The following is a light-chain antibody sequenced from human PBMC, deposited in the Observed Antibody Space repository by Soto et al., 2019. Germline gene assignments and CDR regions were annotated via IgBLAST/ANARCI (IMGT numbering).Light chain of an antibody. CDR1: QSISNY. Sequence: GDRVTITCRASQSISNYLNWYQQKPGKAPKLLIYAASSLQSGVPSRFSGSGSGTDFTLTISSLQPEDFATYSCQQSYTTLFTFGPGTNVDIK. V-gene: IGKV1-39*01. CDR3: QQSYTTLFT. CDR2: AAS. J-gene: IGKJ3*01.